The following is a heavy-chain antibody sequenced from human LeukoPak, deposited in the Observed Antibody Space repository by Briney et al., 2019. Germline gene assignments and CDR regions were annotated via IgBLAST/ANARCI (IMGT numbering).Heavy chain of an antibody. CDR2: IYSGGST. CDR3: ARGGIDYGVFHGMDV. CDR1: GFTVSSNY. J-gene: IGHJ6*02. V-gene: IGHV3-66*01. D-gene: IGHD4-17*01. Sequence: GGSLRLSCAASGFTVSSNYMSWVRQAPGKGLEWVSVIYSGGSTYYADSVKGRFTISRDNSKNTLYLQMNSLRAEDTAVYYCARGGIDYGVFHGMDVWGQGTTVTVSS.